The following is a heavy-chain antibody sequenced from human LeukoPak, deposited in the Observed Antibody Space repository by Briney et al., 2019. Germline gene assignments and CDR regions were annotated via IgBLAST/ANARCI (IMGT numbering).Heavy chain of an antibody. Sequence: SETLSLTCTVSGGSISSGGYYWSWIRQPPGKGLEWIGYIYHSGSTYYNPSLKSRVTISVDTSKNQFSLKLSSVTAADTAVYYCARPSDEGSGPPEYYFDYWGQGTLVTVSS. D-gene: IGHD3-3*01. CDR1: GGSISSGGYY. CDR2: IYHSGST. CDR3: ARPSDEGSGPPEYYFDY. J-gene: IGHJ4*02. V-gene: IGHV4-30-2*03.